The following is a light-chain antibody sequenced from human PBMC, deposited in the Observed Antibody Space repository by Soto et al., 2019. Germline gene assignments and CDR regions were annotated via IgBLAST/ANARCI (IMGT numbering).Light chain of an antibody. V-gene: IGKV3D-20*02. J-gene: IGKJ5*01. CDR1: QSVSNNY. CDR3: QQRRIWPRA. Sequence: EIVLTQSAGTLSLSPGEGATLSCRASQSVSNNYLAWYQQKPGQAPRLLMYDGSNRATGIPARFRGSESGTDFTPTCRSLEPRRFAVYYCQQRRIWPRAIGRGTRLEI. CDR2: DGS.